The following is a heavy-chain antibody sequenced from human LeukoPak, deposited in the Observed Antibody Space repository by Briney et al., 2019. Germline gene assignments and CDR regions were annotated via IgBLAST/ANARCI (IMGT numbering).Heavy chain of an antibody. V-gene: IGHV4-34*01. J-gene: IGHJ4*02. CDR1: GGSFSGYY. CDR3: AIEVEYSSSVESY. D-gene: IGHD6-6*01. Sequence: SETLSLTCAVYGGSFSGYYWSCIRQPPGKGLECIGEINHSGSTNYNPSLKSRVTISVDTHKNQFSLKLSSVTAADTAVYYCAIEVEYSSSVESYWGKGTLVTVSS. CDR2: INHSGST.